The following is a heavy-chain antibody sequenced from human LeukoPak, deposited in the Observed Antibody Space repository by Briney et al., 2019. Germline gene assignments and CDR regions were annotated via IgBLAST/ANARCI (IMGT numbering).Heavy chain of an antibody. CDR3: ARFQGGSGNCVAFDI. Sequence: GESLKISCKGSGYIFTTYWIGWVRQMPGKGLEWMGIIYPGDSDTRYSPSFQGQVTISADKSISTAYLQWSSLKASDTAMYYCARFQGGSGNCVAFDIWGQGTMVIVSS. CDR1: GYIFTTYW. J-gene: IGHJ3*02. V-gene: IGHV5-51*01. D-gene: IGHD3-10*01. CDR2: IYPGDSDT.